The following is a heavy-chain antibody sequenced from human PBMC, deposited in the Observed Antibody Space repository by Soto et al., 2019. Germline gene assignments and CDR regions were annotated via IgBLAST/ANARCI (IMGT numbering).Heavy chain of an antibody. CDR1: GFTFRDYY. CDR2: IHSSGVTI. D-gene: IGHD1-1*01. CDR3: ARAVNWNEFDP. Sequence: QVQLVESGGGSVKPGGSLRLSCAASGFTFRDYYMSWIRKDPGKGLEWVSYIHSSGVTIYYADSVKGRFTISRDNAKSSLYLQMNSLRAEDTAVYYGARAVNWNEFDPWGQGTLVTVSS. V-gene: IGHV3-11*01. J-gene: IGHJ5*02.